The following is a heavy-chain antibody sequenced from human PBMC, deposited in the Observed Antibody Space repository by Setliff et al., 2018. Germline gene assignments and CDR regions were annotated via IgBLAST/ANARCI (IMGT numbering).Heavy chain of an antibody. CDR3: VRTLFLQYYGGRSGGYFDY. CDR1: GFTFGDYY. CDR2: ISGSGSTI. V-gene: IGHV3-11*04. J-gene: IGHJ4*02. Sequence: GGSLRLSCAASGFTFGDYYISWIRQAPGKGLEWVAHISGSGSTIYYPDSMKDRLTISRDNAKNSLYLQMDSLRAEDTAVYYCVRTLFLQYYGGRSGGYFDYWGQGSLVTVSS. D-gene: IGHD4-17*01.